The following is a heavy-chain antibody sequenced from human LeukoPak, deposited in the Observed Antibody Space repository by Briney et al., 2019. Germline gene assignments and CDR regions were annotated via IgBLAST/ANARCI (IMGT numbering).Heavy chain of an antibody. Sequence: PGGSLRLSCAASGFTFSSYAMSWVRQAPGKGLEWVSAISGSGGSTYHADSVKGRFTISRDNSKNTLYLQMNSLRAEDTAVYYCAKSGSYYAVLYYFDYWGQGTLVTVSS. J-gene: IGHJ4*02. V-gene: IGHV3-23*01. D-gene: IGHD1-26*01. CDR3: AKSGSYYAVLYYFDY. CDR1: GFTFSSYA. CDR2: ISGSGGST.